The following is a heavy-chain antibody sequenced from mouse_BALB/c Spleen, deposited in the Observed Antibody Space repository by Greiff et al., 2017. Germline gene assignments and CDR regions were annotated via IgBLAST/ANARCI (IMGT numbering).Heavy chain of an antibody. CDR1: GFTFSSYT. CDR2: ISNGGGST. CDR3: ARAYYGNSIDY. D-gene: IGHD2-10*01. Sequence: EVQVVESGGGLVQPGGSLKLSCAASGFTFSSYTMSWVRQTPEKRLEWVAYISNGGGSTYYPDTVKGRFTISRDNAKNTLYLQMSSLKSEDTAMYYCARAYYGNSIDYWGQGTTLTVSS. J-gene: IGHJ2*01. V-gene: IGHV5-12-2*01.